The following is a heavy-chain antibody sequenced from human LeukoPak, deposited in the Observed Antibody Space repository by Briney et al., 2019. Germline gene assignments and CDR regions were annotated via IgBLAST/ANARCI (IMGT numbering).Heavy chain of an antibody. V-gene: IGHV4-61*08. CDR1: GGSVSSGGYY. CDR3: ARGSNWGGFDY. J-gene: IGHJ4*02. Sequence: SETLSLTCTVSGGSVSSGGYYWSWIRQPPGKGLEWIGYIYYSGSTNYNPSLKSRVTIPVDTSKNQFSLKLSSVTAADTAVYYCARGSNWGGFDYWGQGTLVTVSS. D-gene: IGHD7-27*01. CDR2: IYYSGST.